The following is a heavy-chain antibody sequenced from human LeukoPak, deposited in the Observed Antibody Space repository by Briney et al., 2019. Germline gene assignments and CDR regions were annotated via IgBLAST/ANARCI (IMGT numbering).Heavy chain of an antibody. J-gene: IGHJ3*02. Sequence: PSETLSLTCTVSGGSISSYYWSWIRQPAGKGLEWIGRIYYSGSTNYNPSLKSRVTISVDTSKNQFSLKLSSVTAADTAVYYCARHPLRTDAFDIWGQGTMVTVSS. CDR3: ARHPLRTDAFDI. V-gene: IGHV4-59*08. CDR1: GGSISSYY. D-gene: IGHD1-14*01. CDR2: IYYSGST.